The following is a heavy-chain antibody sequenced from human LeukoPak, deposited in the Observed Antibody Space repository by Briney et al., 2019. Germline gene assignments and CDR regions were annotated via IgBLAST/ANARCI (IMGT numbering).Heavy chain of an antibody. CDR1: GGSISSGDYY. D-gene: IGHD6-19*01. CDR2: IHYSGST. Sequence: PSETLSLTCTVSGGSISSGDYYWSWIRQPPGKGREWIGYIHYSGSTNYNPSLKSRVTISVDTSKNQFSLKLSSVTAADTAVYYCARQIVGGWHYYFDYWGQGTLVTVSS. V-gene: IGHV4-61*08. J-gene: IGHJ4*02. CDR3: ARQIVGGWHYYFDY.